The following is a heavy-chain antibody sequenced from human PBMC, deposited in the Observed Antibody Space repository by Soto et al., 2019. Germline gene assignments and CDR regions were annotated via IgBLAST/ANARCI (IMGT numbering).Heavy chain of an antibody. Sequence: ASVKVSCKASGYTFTSYGISWVRQAPGQGLEWMGWISAYNGNTNYAQKLQGRVTMTTDTSTSTAYMELRSLRSDDTAVYYCARERMEWLLFYYYGMDVWGQGTTVTVSS. CDR3: ARERMEWLLFYYYGMDV. CDR1: GYTFTSYG. J-gene: IGHJ6*02. V-gene: IGHV1-18*01. D-gene: IGHD3-3*01. CDR2: ISAYNGNT.